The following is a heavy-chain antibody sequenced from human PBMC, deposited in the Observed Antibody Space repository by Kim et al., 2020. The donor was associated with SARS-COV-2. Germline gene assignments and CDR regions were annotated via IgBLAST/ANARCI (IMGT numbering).Heavy chain of an antibody. CDR1: GGSISSYY. J-gene: IGHJ3*02. Sequence: SETLSLTCTVSGGSISSYYWSWIRQPPGKGLEWIGYIYYSGSTNYNASLKSRVTISVDTSKNQFSLKLSSVTAADTAVSYCARKELGDCSSTSCYVSWRTFDIWGQGTMVTVPS. CDR3: ARKELGDCSSTSCYVSWRTFDI. D-gene: IGHD2-2*03. CDR2: IYYSGST. V-gene: IGHV4-59*01.